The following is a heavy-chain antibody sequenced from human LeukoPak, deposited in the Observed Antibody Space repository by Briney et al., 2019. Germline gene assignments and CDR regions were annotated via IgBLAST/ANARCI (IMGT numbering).Heavy chain of an antibody. CDR3: AKLNAGGYSYVAIDY. Sequence: GGSLRLSCAASGFTFSSYAMSWVRQAPGKGLEWVSAISGSGGSTYSADSVKGRFTISRDNSKNTLYLQMNSLRAEDPAVYYCAKLNAGGYSYVAIDYWGQGTLVTVSS. J-gene: IGHJ4*02. CDR2: ISGSGGST. V-gene: IGHV3-23*01. CDR1: GFTFSSYA. D-gene: IGHD5-18*01.